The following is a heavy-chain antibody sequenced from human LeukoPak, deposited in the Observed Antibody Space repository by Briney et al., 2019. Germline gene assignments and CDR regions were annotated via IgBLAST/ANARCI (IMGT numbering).Heavy chain of an antibody. CDR2: ISGSGGST. J-gene: IGHJ4*02. Sequence: GGSLRLSCAASGFTFSSYAMSWVRQAPGKGLEWVSAISGSGGSTYYADSVKGRFTISRDNSKNTLYLQMYSLRAEDTAVYYCAKSSHGGFYFDYWGQGTLVTVSS. V-gene: IGHV3-23*01. CDR3: AKSSHGGFYFDY. CDR1: GFTFSSYA. D-gene: IGHD2-15*01.